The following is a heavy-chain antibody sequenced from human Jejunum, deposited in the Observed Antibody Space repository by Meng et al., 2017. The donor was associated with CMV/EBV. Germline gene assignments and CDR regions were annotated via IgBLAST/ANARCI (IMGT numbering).Heavy chain of an antibody. CDR2: ISSSATYT. D-gene: IGHD5-18*01. CDR3: TRQGIQLWSFDH. V-gene: IGHV3-21*01. J-gene: IGHJ4*02. Sequence: CGGSGFTFSDYSMNWVRQAPGKGLEWVSSISSSATYTYYADSVRGRFTISRDNAQNAVYLQMNSLRAEDTAVYYCTRQGIQLWSFDHWSQGTLVTVSS. CDR1: GFTFSDYS.